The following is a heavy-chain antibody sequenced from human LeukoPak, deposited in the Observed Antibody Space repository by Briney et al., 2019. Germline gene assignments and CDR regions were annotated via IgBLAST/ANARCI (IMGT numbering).Heavy chain of an antibody. CDR1: GFTFSSYW. V-gene: IGHV3-74*01. D-gene: IGHD1-14*01. CDR3: ARLGSARTGY. Sequence: GGTLRLSCAASGFTFSSYWMHWVRQAPGKGQVWVSRINSDGSSTIYADSVKGRFTISRDNAKNTLYLQMDSLRAGDTAVYYCARLGSARTGYWGQGTLVTVSS. J-gene: IGHJ4*02. CDR2: INSDGSST.